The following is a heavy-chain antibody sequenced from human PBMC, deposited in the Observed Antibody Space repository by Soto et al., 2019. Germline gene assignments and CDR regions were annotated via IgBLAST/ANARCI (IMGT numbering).Heavy chain of an antibody. Sequence: QVQLQESGPGLVKPSQTLSLTCTVSGDSNTGAAYYWIWIRQHPGKGLEWIGHIHYSGTTYYNPSLKSRVSFSVDTSTKQFSLRLTSVTAADTAVYYCARDFRQDQQLPGYYYYGMDVWGQGTTVTVSS. CDR3: ARDFRQDQQLPGYYYYGMDV. CDR2: IHYSGTT. J-gene: IGHJ6*02. V-gene: IGHV4-31*03. CDR1: GDSNTGAAYY. D-gene: IGHD6-13*01.